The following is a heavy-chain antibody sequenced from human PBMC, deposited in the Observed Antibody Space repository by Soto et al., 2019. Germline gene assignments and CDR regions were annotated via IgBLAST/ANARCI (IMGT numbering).Heavy chain of an antibody. V-gene: IGHV3-21*01. CDR2: ISSSSSTI. Sequence: EVQLVESGGGLVKPGGSLRLSCAASGFTFSSYSMNWVRQAPGKGLEWVSSISSSSSTIYYADSVKGRFTISRDNAKNSLYLQMNSLRDEDTAVYYCARDLHSHYYYGMDVWGQGTTVTVSS. J-gene: IGHJ6*02. D-gene: IGHD4-4*01. CDR1: GFTFSSYS. CDR3: ARDLHSHYYYGMDV.